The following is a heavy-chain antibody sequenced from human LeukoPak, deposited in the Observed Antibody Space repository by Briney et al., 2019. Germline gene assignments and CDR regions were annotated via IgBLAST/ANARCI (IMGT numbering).Heavy chain of an antibody. CDR1: GASISGYY. V-gene: IGHV4-59*08. CDR3: ARHGGQWFGERIDF. Sequence: SETLSLTCTVSGASISGYYWTWIRQAPGKGLEWIGCIYYSGSTNHNPSLKSRVTISADTSKNQLSLKLSSVTAADTAMYYCARHGGQWFGERIDFWGQGTMVTVSS. J-gene: IGHJ3*01. D-gene: IGHD3-10*01. CDR2: IYYSGST.